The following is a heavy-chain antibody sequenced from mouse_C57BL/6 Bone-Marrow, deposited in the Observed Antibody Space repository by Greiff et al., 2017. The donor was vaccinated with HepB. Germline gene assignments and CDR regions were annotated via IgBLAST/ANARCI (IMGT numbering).Heavy chain of an antibody. V-gene: IGHV5-4*01. CDR2: ISDGGSYT. Sequence: DVQLVESGGGLVKPGGSLKLSCAASGFTFSSYAMSWVRQTPEKRLEWVATISDGGSYTYYPDNVKGRFTISRDNAKNNLYLQMSHLKSEDTAMYYCAREDGGFAYWGQGTLVTVSA. J-gene: IGHJ3*01. CDR1: GFTFSSYA. CDR3: AREDGGFAY.